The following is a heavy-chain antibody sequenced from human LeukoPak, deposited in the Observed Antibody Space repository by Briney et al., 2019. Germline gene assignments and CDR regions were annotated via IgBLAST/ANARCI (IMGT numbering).Heavy chain of an antibody. CDR3: AKNRYSYGYSAFDI. Sequence: GGSLRLSCAASGFTFSSYAMSWVRQAPGKGLEWVSAISGSGGSTYYADSVEGRFTISRDNSKNTLYLQINSLRAEDTAIYYCAKNRYSYGYSAFDIWDQGTMVTVSS. V-gene: IGHV3-23*01. D-gene: IGHD5-18*01. J-gene: IGHJ3*02. CDR2: ISGSGGST. CDR1: GFTFSSYA.